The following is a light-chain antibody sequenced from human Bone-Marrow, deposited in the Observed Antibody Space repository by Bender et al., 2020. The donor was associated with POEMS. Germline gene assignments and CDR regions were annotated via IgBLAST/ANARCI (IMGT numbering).Light chain of an antibody. CDR3: CSYAGSTTWV. V-gene: IGLV2-8*01. J-gene: IGLJ3*02. Sequence: QSALTQPPSASGSPGQSVTISCTGTSRDIGAYNYVSWYQQHPGKAPKLLIHEVNRRPSGVSDRFSGSKYGNTASLTISGLEAEDEGDYYCCSYAGSTTWVFGGGTKLTVL. CDR2: EVN. CDR1: SRDIGAYNY.